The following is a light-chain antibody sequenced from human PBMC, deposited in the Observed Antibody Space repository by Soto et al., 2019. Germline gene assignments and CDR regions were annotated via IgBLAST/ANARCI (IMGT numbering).Light chain of an antibody. CDR3: QQYGRSPLLYT. J-gene: IGKJ2*01. CDR2: GAS. CDR1: QSVTSNF. V-gene: IGKV3-20*01. Sequence: EIVLTQSPGTLSLSPGERATLSCRASQSVTSNFLAWYQQNPGQAPRLLIYGASTRAAGVPDRFSGSGSGTDFALTITRLEPEDVAVYDCQQYGRSPLLYTFGQGTKLGVK.